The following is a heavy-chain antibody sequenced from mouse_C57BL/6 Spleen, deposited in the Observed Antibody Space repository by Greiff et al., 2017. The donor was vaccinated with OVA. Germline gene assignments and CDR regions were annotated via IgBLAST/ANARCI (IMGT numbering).Heavy chain of an antibody. D-gene: IGHD1-1*01. CDR3: ANYYGSSYWFAY. Sequence: QVQLQQPGAELVKPGASVKVSCKASGYTFTSYWMHWVKQRPGQGLEWIGRIHPSDSDTNYNQKFKGKATLTVDKSSSTAYMQLSSLTSEDSAVYYCANYYGSSYWFAYWGQGTLVTVSA. CDR2: IHPSDSDT. V-gene: IGHV1-74*01. CDR1: GYTFTSYW. J-gene: IGHJ3*01.